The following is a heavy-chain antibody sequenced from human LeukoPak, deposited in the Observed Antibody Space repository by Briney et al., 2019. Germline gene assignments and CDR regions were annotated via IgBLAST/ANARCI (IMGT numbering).Heavy chain of an antibody. J-gene: IGHJ3*02. Sequence: SVKVSCKASGGTFSSYAISWVRQAPGQGLEWMGGIIPIFGTANYAQKFQGRVTITADESTSTAYMELSSLRSEDTAVYYCARVTPKQKLGAFDIWGQGTMVTVSS. V-gene: IGHV1-69*13. CDR3: ARVTPKQKLGAFDI. D-gene: IGHD1-14*01. CDR2: IIPIFGTA. CDR1: GGTFSSYA.